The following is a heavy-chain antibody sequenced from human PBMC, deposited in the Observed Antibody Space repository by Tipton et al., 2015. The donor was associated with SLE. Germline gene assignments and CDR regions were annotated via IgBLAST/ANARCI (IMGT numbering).Heavy chain of an antibody. D-gene: IGHD3-10*01. CDR2: ISYDGSNK. J-gene: IGHJ6*02. V-gene: IGHV3-30*04. CDR3: ARELLWFRGYGMDV. CDR1: GFTFSSYA. Sequence: AVSGFTFSSYAMHWVRQAPGKGLEWVAVISYDGSNKYYADSVKGRFTISRDNSKNTLYLQMNSLRAEDTAVYYCARELLWFRGYGMDVWGQGTTVSVSS.